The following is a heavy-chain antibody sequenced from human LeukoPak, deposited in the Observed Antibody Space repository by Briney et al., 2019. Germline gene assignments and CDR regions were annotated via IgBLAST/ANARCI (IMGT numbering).Heavy chain of an antibody. Sequence: WIGSIYYSGSTYYNPSLKSRVTISVDTSKNQFSLKLSSVTAADTAVYYCARHQSSGPGDDYWGQGTLVTVSS. D-gene: IGHD2-15*01. J-gene: IGHJ4*02. CDR3: ARHQSSGPGDDY. V-gene: IGHV4-39*01. CDR2: IYYSGST.